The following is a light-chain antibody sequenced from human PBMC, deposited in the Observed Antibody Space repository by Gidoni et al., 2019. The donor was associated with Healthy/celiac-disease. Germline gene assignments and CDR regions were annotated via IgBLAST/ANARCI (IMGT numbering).Light chain of an antibody. J-gene: IGKJ1*01. CDR3: MQALQTPWT. CDR2: LGS. Sequence: DIVMTQPPLSLPVTPGEPASISCRSSQSLLHSKGYNYLDWYLQKPGQSPQLLIYLGSNRASGVPDRFSGSGSGTDFTLKISRVEAEDVGVYYCMQALQTPWTFGQGTKVEIK. CDR1: QSLLHSKGYNY. V-gene: IGKV2-28*01.